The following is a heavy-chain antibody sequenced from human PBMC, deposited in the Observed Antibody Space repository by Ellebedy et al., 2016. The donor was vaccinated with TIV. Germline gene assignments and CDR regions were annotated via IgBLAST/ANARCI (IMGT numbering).Heavy chain of an antibody. V-gene: IGHV3-21*01. CDR3: AKDSPYYYDSSGYSFDY. Sequence: GGSLRLSCAASGFTFSSYSMNWVRQAPGKGLEWVSSNSSSSSYIYYADSVKGRFTISRDNAKNSLYLQMNSLRAEDTAVYYCAKDSPYYYDSSGYSFDYWGQGTLVTVSS. J-gene: IGHJ4*02. CDR2: NSSSSSYI. CDR1: GFTFSSYS. D-gene: IGHD3-22*01.